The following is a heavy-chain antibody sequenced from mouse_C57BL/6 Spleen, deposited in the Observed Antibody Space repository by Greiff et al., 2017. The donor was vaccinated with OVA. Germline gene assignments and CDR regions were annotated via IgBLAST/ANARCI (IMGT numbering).Heavy chain of an antibody. CDR2: IWSGGST. D-gene: IGHD2-3*01. CDR1: GFSLTSYG. CDR3: ARIYDGPFYYAMDY. J-gene: IGHJ4*01. V-gene: IGHV2-2*01. Sequence: VQGVESGPGLVQPSQSLSITCTVSGFSLTSYGVHWVRQSPGKGLEWLGVIWSGGSTDYNAAFISRLSISKDNSKSQVFFKMNSLQADDTAIYYCARIYDGPFYYAMDYWGQGTSVTVSS.